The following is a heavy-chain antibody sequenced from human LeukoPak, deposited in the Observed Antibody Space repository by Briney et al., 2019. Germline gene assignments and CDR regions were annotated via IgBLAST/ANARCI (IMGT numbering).Heavy chain of an antibody. V-gene: IGHV3-48*01. J-gene: IGHJ4*02. CDR3: ARDLSDNYTIDF. CDR1: GFDFSTHS. Sequence: GGSLRLSCVVSGFDFSTHSMNWVRQAPGKGLEWLSYINAARDASFYADSVKDRFTISRDNAKNSLFLDMNNLRADDTAVYYCARDLSDNYTIDFWGQGTLVTVSS. D-gene: IGHD1-1*01. CDR2: INAARDAS.